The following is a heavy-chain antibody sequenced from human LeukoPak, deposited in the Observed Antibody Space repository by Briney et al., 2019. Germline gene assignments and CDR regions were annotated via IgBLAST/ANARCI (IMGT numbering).Heavy chain of an antibody. J-gene: IGHJ4*02. CDR3: ARAPITSPFYFDY. CDR2: RSGGST. CDR1: GFAFDEHG. Sequence: GGSLRLSCTASGFAFDEHGMSWVCQVPGKGLEWVSGRSGGSTGYADPLRGRFTISRDNAKNSLYLQMDSLRAEDTALYYCARAPITSPFYFDYWGQGTLVTVSS. D-gene: IGHD2-2*01. V-gene: IGHV3-20*04.